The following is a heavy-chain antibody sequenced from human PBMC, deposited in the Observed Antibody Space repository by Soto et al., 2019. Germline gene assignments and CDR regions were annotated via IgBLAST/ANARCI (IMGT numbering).Heavy chain of an antibody. V-gene: IGHV3-23*01. D-gene: IGHD5-12*01. CDR2: IRGSGGDT. J-gene: IGHJ3*02. Sequence: EVQLLESGGGLAQPGGSLRLSCAASGFIFSSFAMSWVRQAPGKGLEWVSGIRGSGGDTYYADSVEGRFTISRDNSKNTVTLQMNSLRVEDTSLYYCMKFPNRFDSTFSENDAFDIWGQGTMVTVS. CDR3: MKFPNRFDSTFSENDAFDI. CDR1: GFIFSSFA.